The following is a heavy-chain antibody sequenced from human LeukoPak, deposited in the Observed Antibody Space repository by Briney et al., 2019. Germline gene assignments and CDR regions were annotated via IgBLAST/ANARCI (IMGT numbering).Heavy chain of an antibody. D-gene: IGHD3-3*01. V-gene: IGHV4-38-2*02. CDR2: IYHSGST. Sequence: KPSETLSLTCTVSGYSISSGYYWGWIRQPPGKGLEWIGSIYHSGSTYYNPSLKSRVTISVDTSKNQFSLKLSSVTAADTAVYYCARGLRYYDFWTPWGQGTLVTVSS. J-gene: IGHJ5*02. CDR3: ARGLRYYDFWTP. CDR1: GYSISSGYY.